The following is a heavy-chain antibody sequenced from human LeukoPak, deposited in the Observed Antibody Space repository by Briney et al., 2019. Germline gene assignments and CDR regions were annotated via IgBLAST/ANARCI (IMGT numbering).Heavy chain of an antibody. J-gene: IGHJ4*02. V-gene: IGHV3-74*01. D-gene: IGHD1-26*01. CDR1: GFTFSSYW. Sequence: GGSLRLSCAASGFTFSSYWMHWVRQAPGKGLVWVSRIASDGSTVYADSVKGRFTISRDNAKDTVYLQMNSLRVEDAAVYYCIGSGGWPGYWGQGTLVTVSS. CDR2: IASDGST. CDR3: IGSGGWPGY.